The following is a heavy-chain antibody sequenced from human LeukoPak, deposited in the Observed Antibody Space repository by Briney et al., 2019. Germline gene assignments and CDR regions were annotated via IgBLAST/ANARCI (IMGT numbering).Heavy chain of an antibody. CDR1: GHTFTSYY. D-gene: IGHD3-10*01. Sequence: ASVKVSCRASGHTFTSYYMHWVRQAPGQGLEWMGIINPSGGSTSYAQKFQGRVTMTRDTSTSTVYMELRSLRSDDTAVYYCARDYQEGYYGSGRSYYYYYMDVWGKGTTVTISS. CDR3: ARDYQEGYYGSGRSYYYYYMDV. V-gene: IGHV1-46*01. J-gene: IGHJ6*03. CDR2: INPSGGST.